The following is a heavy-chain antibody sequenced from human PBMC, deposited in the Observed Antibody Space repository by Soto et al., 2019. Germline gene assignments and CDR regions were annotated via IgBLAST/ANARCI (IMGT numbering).Heavy chain of an antibody. CDR3: ASDDAAGWFDP. D-gene: IGHD3-10*01. Sequence: PGGSLRLSCAASGFTFSSYSMNWVRQAPGKGLEWVSYISSSSSTIYYADSVKGRFTISRDNAKNSLYLQMNSLRAEDTAVYYCASDDAAGWFDPWGQRTPVTVSS. CDR1: GFTFSSYS. V-gene: IGHV3-48*01. CDR2: ISSSSSTI. J-gene: IGHJ5*02.